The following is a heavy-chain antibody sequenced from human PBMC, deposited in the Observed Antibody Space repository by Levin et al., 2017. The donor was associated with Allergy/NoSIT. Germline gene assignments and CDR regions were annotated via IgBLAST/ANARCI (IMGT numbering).Heavy chain of an antibody. J-gene: IGHJ6*03. CDR2: IYSTGST. D-gene: IGHD6-19*01. CDR3: ARVQWLQFYYMDV. CDR1: GASIRSNDYY. Sequence: RTSETLSLTCTVSGASIRSNDYYWSWIRQPPGKGLEWIGYIYSTGSTYYNPSLKSRFIISRDTSTNQVSLNLSSLTAADTAIHYCARVQWLQFYYMDVWGKGTTVTVSS. V-gene: IGHV4-30-4*01.